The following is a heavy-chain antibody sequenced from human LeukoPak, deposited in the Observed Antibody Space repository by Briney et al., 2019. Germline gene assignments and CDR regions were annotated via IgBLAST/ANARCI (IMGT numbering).Heavy chain of an antibody. CDR2: INPSGGST. CDR1: GYTFTSYY. D-gene: IGHD4-23*01. CDR3: AREGGNAYYFDY. Sequence: GASVKVSCKASGYTFTSYYMHWVRQAPGQGLEWMGIINPSGGSTSYAQKFQGRVTMTRDTSTGTVYMELSSLRSEDTAVYYCAREGGNAYYFDYWGQGTLVTVSS. J-gene: IGHJ4*02. V-gene: IGHV1-46*01.